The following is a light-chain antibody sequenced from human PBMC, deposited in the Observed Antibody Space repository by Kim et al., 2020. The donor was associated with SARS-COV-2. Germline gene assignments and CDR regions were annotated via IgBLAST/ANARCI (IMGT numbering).Light chain of an antibody. CDR2: GKN. CDR1: SLRSYY. CDR3: NSRDSSGNRV. V-gene: IGLV3-19*01. Sequence: VAGGQTVRITCQGDSLRSYYASWYQQKPGQAPVLVIYGKNNRPSGIPDRFSGSSSGNTASLTITGAQAEDEADYYCNSRDSSGNRVFGGGTQLTVL. J-gene: IGLJ2*01.